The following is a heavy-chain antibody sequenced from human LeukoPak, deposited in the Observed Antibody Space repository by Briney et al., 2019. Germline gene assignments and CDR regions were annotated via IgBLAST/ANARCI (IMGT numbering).Heavy chain of an antibody. Sequence: GTSLRLSCAASGFTVSTNSMSWVRQAPGKGLEWVSLIYSGGSTYYADSVQGRFTISRDNSKNTLYLQLNSVRAEDTAVYYCAKVAVAGPPHPYHFRYWGQGTLVTVSS. CDR2: IYSGGST. CDR3: AKVAVAGPPHPYHFRY. J-gene: IGHJ4*02. D-gene: IGHD6-19*01. V-gene: IGHV3-66*01. CDR1: GFTVSTNS.